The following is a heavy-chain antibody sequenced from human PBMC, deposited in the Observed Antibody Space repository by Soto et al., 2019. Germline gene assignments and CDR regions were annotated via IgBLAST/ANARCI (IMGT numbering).Heavy chain of an antibody. J-gene: IGHJ4*02. CDR3: ARVKKYYYDSSGYCEY. V-gene: IGHV3-7*03. D-gene: IGHD3-22*01. CDR1: GFTFSSYW. Sequence: GGSLRLSCAASGFTFSSYWMSWVRQAPGKGLEWVANIKQDGSEKYYVDSVKGRFTISRDNAKNSLYLQMNSLRAEDTAVYYCARVKKYYYDSSGYCEYWGQGTLVTVSS. CDR2: IKQDGSEK.